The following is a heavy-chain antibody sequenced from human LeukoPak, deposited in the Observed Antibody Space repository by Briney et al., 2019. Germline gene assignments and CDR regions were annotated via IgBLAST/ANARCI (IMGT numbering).Heavy chain of an antibody. D-gene: IGHD3-10*01. J-gene: IGHJ3*02. CDR3: AVMVPGVHDAFDI. V-gene: IGHV3-21*01. CDR2: IRRSTSYM. CDR1: GVTSSIYS. Sequence: GGSPRLSCAASGVTSSIYSMNCGREAPGKGLEWVSSIRRSTSYMYYAYSVKGRFTISRDNAKMTLYLQINTARDEGTAVYYCAVMVPGVHDAFDIWGQGTMATVSS.